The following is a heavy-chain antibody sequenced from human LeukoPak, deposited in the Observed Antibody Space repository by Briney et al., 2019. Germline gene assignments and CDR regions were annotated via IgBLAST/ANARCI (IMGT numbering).Heavy chain of an antibody. CDR1: GYTFTSYG. D-gene: IGHD6-6*01. J-gene: IGHJ4*02. V-gene: IGHV1-18*01. CDR2: ISAYNGNT. CDR3: ARMSRGPIAARYKAPFDY. Sequence: ASVKVSCKASGYTFTSYGISWVRQAPGQGLEWMGWISAYNGNTNYAQKLQGRVTMTTDTSTSTAYMELRSLRSDDTAVYYCARMSRGPIAARYKAPFDYWGQEALVTVSS.